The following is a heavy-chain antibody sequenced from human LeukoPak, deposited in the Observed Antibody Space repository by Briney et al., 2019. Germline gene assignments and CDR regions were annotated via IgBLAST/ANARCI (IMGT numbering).Heavy chain of an antibody. V-gene: IGHV1-3*01. D-gene: IGHD2-15*01. J-gene: IGHJ4*02. Sequence: GASVKVSCKASGYTFTSYAMHRVRQAPGQRLEWMGWINAGNGNTKYSQKFQGRVTITRDTSASTAYMELSSLRSEDTAVYYCARDWGYCSGGSCYAMEFWGQGTLVTVSS. CDR3: ARDWGYCSGGSCYAMEF. CDR2: INAGNGNT. CDR1: GYTFTSYA.